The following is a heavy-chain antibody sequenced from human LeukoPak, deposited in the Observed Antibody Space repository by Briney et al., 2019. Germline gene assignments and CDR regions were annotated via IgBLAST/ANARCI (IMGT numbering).Heavy chain of an antibody. CDR3: AKDSLYSSSYP. Sequence: GGSLRLSCAASGFTFSSYAMSWVRQAPGKGLEWVSAISGSGGSTYYADSVKGRFTISRDNSKNTLYLQMNSLRAEDTAVCYCAKDSLYSSSYPWGQGTLVTVSS. CDR1: GFTFSSYA. J-gene: IGHJ5*02. V-gene: IGHV3-23*01. CDR2: ISGSGGST. D-gene: IGHD6-13*01.